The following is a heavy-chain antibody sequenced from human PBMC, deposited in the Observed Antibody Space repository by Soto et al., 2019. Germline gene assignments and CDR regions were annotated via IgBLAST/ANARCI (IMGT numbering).Heavy chain of an antibody. CDR1: GFTFRSYA. Sequence: PGGSLRLSCAGSGFTFRSYAMTWVRQAPWKGLEWVSTVSGDTGNTHYADSVKGRFTISRDNSKNTLYLQMSGLRAEDTAVYYCAKHRYSTTPGEFDFWGQGTLVTVSS. J-gene: IGHJ4*02. CDR2: VSGDTGNT. V-gene: IGHV3-23*01. CDR3: AKHRYSTTPGEFDF. D-gene: IGHD2-21*01.